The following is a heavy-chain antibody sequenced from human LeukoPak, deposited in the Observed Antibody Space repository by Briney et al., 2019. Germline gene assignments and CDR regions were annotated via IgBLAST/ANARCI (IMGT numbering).Heavy chain of an antibody. D-gene: IGHD3-16*01. Sequence: GGSLRLSCAASGFTFSSHWMAWVRQAPGKGLEWVANIKQDGSEKYYLDSMKGRLTISRDNAKNSLYLQVNSLRVEDTAVYYCASLNYGQVWGSPHYYFDYWGQGILVTVSS. CDR1: GFTFSSHW. CDR3: ASLNYGQVWGSPHYYFDY. J-gene: IGHJ4*02. CDR2: IKQDGSEK. V-gene: IGHV3-7*01.